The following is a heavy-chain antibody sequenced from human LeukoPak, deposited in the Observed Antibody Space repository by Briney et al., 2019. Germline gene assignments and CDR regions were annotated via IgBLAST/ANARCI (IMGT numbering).Heavy chain of an antibody. Sequence: PGGSLRLSCAASGFTVSTNYMSWVRRAPGKGLEWVSLIYSGGSTYYADSVKGRFTISRDNSKNTLYFQMNSLRAEDTAVYYCTRAVSSNHPPDSWGQGTLVTVSS. CDR3: TRAVSSNHPPDS. V-gene: IGHV3-53*01. CDR1: GFTVSTNY. J-gene: IGHJ4*02. CDR2: IYSGGST. D-gene: IGHD2-2*01.